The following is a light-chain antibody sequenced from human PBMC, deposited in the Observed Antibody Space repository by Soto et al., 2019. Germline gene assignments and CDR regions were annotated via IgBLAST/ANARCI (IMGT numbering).Light chain of an antibody. CDR2: EVS. CDR1: SNDIGDYNY. CDR3: SSYTSSNTLYV. V-gene: IGLV2-14*01. J-gene: IGLJ1*01. Sequence: QSVLTQPASVSGSPGQSITISCTGTSNDIGDYNYVSWFQQHPGKAPKLMIYEVSNRPSGISTRFSGSKSGNTASLTISGLQAEDEADYYCSSYTSSNTLYVFGTGTKV.